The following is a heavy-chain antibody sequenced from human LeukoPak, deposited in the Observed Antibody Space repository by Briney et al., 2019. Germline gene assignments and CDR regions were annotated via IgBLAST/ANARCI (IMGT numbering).Heavy chain of an antibody. D-gene: IGHD3-22*01. V-gene: IGHV3-30*02. CDR1: RFTFSRYG. Sequence: PGGALRLSCAASRFTFSRYGMHWVGQTPATGLEWVAFIWQDGSYQQYEESVKGRCTVSRDNSKDTVYLQMNRLRTEDTAVYSGAKNRDSSDYPRDVDYWGQGTLVTVSS. J-gene: IGHJ4*02. CDR2: IWQDGSYQ. CDR3: AKNRDSSDYPRDVDY.